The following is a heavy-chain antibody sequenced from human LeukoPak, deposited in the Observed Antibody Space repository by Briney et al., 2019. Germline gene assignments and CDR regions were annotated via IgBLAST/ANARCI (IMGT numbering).Heavy chain of an antibody. Sequence: SQTLSLTCTVSGDSLSSGGYYWSWIRQHPGKGLEWIGYIYYSGSTYYNPSLKSRVTISVDTSKNQVSLKLSSVTAADTAVYYCARYFGTGDWFDPWGQGTLVTVSS. CDR2: IYYSGST. CDR3: ARYFGTGDWFDP. D-gene: IGHD2/OR15-2a*01. CDR1: GDSLSSGGYY. J-gene: IGHJ5*02. V-gene: IGHV4-31*03.